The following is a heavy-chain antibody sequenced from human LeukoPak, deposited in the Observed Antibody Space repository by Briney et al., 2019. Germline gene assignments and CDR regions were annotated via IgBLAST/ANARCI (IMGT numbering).Heavy chain of an antibody. J-gene: IGHJ3*01. CDR3: AKKDDVFHL. CDR1: GFTFSSYA. Sequence: TGGSLRLSCAASGFTFSSYAMSWIRQAPGKGLQWVSAISESGSDTYYADSVKGRFSISRDNSKNTLSLQMSSLRADDTAVYYCAKKDDVFHLWGQGTMVTVSS. V-gene: IGHV3-23*01. CDR2: ISESGSDT.